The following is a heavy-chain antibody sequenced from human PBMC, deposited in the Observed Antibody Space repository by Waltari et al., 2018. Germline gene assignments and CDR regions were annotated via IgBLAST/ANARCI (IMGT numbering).Heavy chain of an antibody. CDR1: GFTFSSYA. CDR3: ARGHCSSTSCFISDY. D-gene: IGHD2-2*01. J-gene: IGHJ4*02. CDR2: ISYDGRNK. V-gene: IGHV3-30*04. Sequence: QVQLVESGGGVVQPGRSLRLSCAASGFTFSSYAMHWDRQAPGKGLEWVVVISYDGRNKYYADSVKGRFTISIDNSKNTLYLQMNSLRAEDTAVYYCARGHCSSTSCFISDYWGQGTLVTVSS.